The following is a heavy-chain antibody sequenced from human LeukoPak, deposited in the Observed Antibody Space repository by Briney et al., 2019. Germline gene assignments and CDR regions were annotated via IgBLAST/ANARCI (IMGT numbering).Heavy chain of an antibody. V-gene: IGHV3-48*01. D-gene: IGHD2-15*01. J-gene: IGHJ4*02. CDR3: ARGGGTYSGDY. Sequence: GGSLRLSCAASGFTFSSYSMNWVRQAPGKGLEWVSYISSSSSTIYYTDSVKGRFTISRDNAKNSLYLQMNSLRADDTAVYYCARGGGTYSGDYWGQGTLVSVSS. CDR1: GFTFSSYS. CDR2: ISSSSSTI.